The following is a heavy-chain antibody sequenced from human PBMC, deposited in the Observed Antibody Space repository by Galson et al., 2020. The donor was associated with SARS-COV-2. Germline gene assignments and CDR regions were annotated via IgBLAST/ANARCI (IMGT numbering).Heavy chain of an antibody. CDR2: TYWEADK. Sequence: KMSGPTLVKPTQTLTLTCTFSVSLLRTRAVGVGWFRPPPGKTREWLALTYWEADKNYSPSLEGRVPIARDTPKTQVVLTMTKMDPADTATYYCAHRRGAWGDNSGHDAFDIWGQGTMVTVSS. D-gene: IGHD3-22*01. V-gene: IGHV2-5*02. J-gene: IGHJ3*02. CDR3: AHRRGAWGDNSGHDAFDI. CDR1: VSLLRTRAVG.